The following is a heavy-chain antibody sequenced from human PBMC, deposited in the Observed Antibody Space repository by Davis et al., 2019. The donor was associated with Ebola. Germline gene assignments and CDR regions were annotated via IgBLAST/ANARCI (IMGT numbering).Heavy chain of an antibody. CDR1: GFTFSSYG. Sequence: GESLKISCVASGFTFSSYGMHWVRQAPGKGLEWVAVISYDGSNKYYADSVKGRFTISRDNSKNTLYLQMNSLRAEDTAVYYCAKLELQGYWGQGTLVTVSS. CDR2: ISYDGSNK. V-gene: IGHV3-30*18. J-gene: IGHJ4*02. CDR3: AKLELQGY. D-gene: IGHD1-1*01.